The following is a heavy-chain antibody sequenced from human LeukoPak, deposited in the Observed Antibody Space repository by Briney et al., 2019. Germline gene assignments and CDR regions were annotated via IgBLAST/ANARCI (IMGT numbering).Heavy chain of an antibody. CDR1: GFTFGDYA. CDR3: AKIQAYCGGDCYSLGYFDY. CDR2: ISWNSGSL. Sequence: GGSLRLSCAASGFTFGDYAMHWVRQAPGKGLEWVSGISWNSGSLGYADSVKGRFTISRDNAKSSLYLQMNSLRAEDTAVYYCAKIQAYCGGDCYSLGYFDYWGQGTLVTVSS. J-gene: IGHJ4*02. V-gene: IGHV3-9*01. D-gene: IGHD2-21*02.